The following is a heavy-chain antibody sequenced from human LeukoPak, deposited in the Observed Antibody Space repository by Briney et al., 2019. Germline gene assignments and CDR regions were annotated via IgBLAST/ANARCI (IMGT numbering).Heavy chain of an antibody. V-gene: IGHV3-23*01. Sequence: PGGSLTLSCAASGLTFSGPAMHWVRPAPGKGLEWVSSITASGGNTYYADSVKGRFIISRDNSKNTLYLQVNSLRAEDTAVYYCAKGNGYSYGRYYFDYWGQGTLVTVSS. J-gene: IGHJ4*02. CDR3: AKGNGYSYGRYYFDY. D-gene: IGHD5-18*01. CDR1: GLTFSGPA. CDR2: ITASGGNT.